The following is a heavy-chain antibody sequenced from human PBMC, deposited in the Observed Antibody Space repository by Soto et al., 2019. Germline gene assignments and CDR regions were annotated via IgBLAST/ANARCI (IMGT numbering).Heavy chain of an antibody. Sequence: RGSLRLSCAASGFTFSSYAMSWVRQAPAKGLEWISAISGSGGSTYYADSVKGRFTISRDNSKNTLYLQMNSLRAEDTAVYYCAKSRTTVTNWYFDLWGRGTLVTVSS. CDR1: GFTFSSYA. CDR3: AKSRTTVTNWYFDL. D-gene: IGHD4-17*01. J-gene: IGHJ2*01. CDR2: ISGSGGST. V-gene: IGHV3-23*01.